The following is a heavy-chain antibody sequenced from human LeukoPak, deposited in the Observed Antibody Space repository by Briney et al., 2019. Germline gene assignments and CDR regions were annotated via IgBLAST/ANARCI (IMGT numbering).Heavy chain of an antibody. Sequence: PSETLSLTCTVSGGSISSYYWSWIRQPAGKGLEWIGRIYTSGSTNYNTSLKRRFTMSVDTSKNQFSLKVRSVTAADTAVYYCARGGPGNFDYWGQGTLVTVSS. V-gene: IGHV4-4*07. CDR3: ARGGPGNFDY. D-gene: IGHD2-2*01. J-gene: IGHJ4*02. CDR2: IYTSGST. CDR1: GGSISSYY.